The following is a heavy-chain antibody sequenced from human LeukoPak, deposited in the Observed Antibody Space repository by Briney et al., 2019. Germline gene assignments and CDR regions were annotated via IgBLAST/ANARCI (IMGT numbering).Heavy chain of an antibody. CDR2: ITRGGGST. D-gene: IGHD1-26*01. V-gene: IGHV3-23*01. CDR3: AKHRSGNYAFDY. CDR1: GFTFSTCG. Sequence: GESLRLSCAASGFTFSTCGMSWVRQAPGKGLEEVSGITRGGGSTYNADSVKGRFTISRDNSRNTLYLQMNSLRAEDTAVYSCAKHRSGNYAFDYWGQGTLVTVSS. J-gene: IGHJ4*02.